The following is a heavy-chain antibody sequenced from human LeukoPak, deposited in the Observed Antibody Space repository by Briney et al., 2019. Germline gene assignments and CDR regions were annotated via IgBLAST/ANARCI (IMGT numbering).Heavy chain of an antibody. V-gene: IGHV3-7*01. J-gene: IGHJ4*02. Sequence: GGSLRLSCAASGFTFSSYWMSWVRQAPGKGLEWVANIKQDGSEKYYVDSVKGRFTISRDNAKNSLYLQMNSLRAEDTAVYYCARDLSGVRGGTYGDYVFGYWGQGTLVTVSS. D-gene: IGHD4-17*01. CDR1: GFTFSSYW. CDR2: IKQDGSEK. CDR3: ARDLSGVRGGTYGDYVFGY.